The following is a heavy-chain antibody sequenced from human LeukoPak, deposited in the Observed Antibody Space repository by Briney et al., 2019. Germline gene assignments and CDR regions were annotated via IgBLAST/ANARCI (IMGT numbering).Heavy chain of an antibody. V-gene: IGHV4-30-4*01. CDR2: IYYSGST. CDR3: AREGQQQLSYNWFDP. Sequence: SSETLSLTCTVSGGSISSGDYYWSWIRQPPGKGLEWIGYIYYSGSTYYNPSLKSRVTISVDTSKNQFSLKLSSVTAADTAVYYCAREGQQQLSYNWFDPWGQGTLVTVSS. J-gene: IGHJ5*02. D-gene: IGHD6-13*01. CDR1: GGSISSGDYY.